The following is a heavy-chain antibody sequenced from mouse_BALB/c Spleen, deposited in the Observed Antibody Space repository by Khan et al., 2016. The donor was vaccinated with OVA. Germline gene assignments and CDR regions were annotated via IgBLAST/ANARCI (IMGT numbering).Heavy chain of an antibody. CDR1: GYTFKNHG. CDR3: ARPPFFSYVMVY. CDR2: INTYTGEP. J-gene: IGHJ4*01. Sequence: QVQLKQSGPELKKPGETVKISCKASGYTFKNHGMNWVKQAPGKGLKWMGWINTYTGEPTYVEDFKGRFAFSLETSASTAYLQSNNLKNEDTATYFCARPPFFSYVMVYWGQGTSVTVSS. V-gene: IGHV9-3-1*01.